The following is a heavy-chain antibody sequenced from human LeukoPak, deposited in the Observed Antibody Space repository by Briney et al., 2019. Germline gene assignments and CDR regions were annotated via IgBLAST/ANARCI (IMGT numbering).Heavy chain of an antibody. CDR3: SRGVIEGAAYFDY. D-gene: IGHD1-26*01. Sequence: GGSLRLSCTTSGFTFGDHGVSWFRQAPGKGPEWISFIKTKTFGGTTEYAASVKGRFTISRDDSTGIAYLQMDSLRPDDTAVYYCSRGVIEGAAYFDYWGQGTLVTVSS. V-gene: IGHV3-49*03. CDR2: IKTKTFGGTT. J-gene: IGHJ4*02. CDR1: GFTFGDHG.